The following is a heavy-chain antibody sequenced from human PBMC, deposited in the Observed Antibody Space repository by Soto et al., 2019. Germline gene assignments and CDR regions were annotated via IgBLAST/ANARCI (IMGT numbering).Heavy chain of an antibody. V-gene: IGHV3-23*01. Sequence: EVQLLESGGGLVQPGGSLRLSCAASGFTFSNYAVTWVRQAPGKGLEWVSTISGSGGSTYYADSVKGRFTISRDNSKXXXXXXXXXXXXXXXXXXXXXXXXXXXWXEIDYWGQGTLVTVSS. CDR1: GFTFSNYA. CDR3: XXXXXXXWXEIDY. J-gene: IGHJ4*02. CDR2: ISGSGGST.